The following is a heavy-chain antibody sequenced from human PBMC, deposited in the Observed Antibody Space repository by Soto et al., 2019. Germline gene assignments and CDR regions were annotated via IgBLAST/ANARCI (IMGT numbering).Heavy chain of an antibody. CDR1: GFTFSSYG. D-gene: IGHD2-15*01. Sequence: GGSLRLSCAASGFTFSSYGMHWVRQAPGKGLEWVAVISYDGSNKYYADSVKGRFTISRDNSKNTLYLQMNSLRAEDTAVYYCAKDVEYCSGGSCSHYYYYYMDVWGKGTTVTVSS. V-gene: IGHV3-30*18. J-gene: IGHJ6*03. CDR2: ISYDGSNK. CDR3: AKDVEYCSGGSCSHYYYYYMDV.